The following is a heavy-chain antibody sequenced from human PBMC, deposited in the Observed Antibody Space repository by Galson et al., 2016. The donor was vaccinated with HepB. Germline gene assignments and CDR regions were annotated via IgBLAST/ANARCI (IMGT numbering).Heavy chain of an antibody. CDR2: IYDSGST. CDR1: GGSISSSNW. CDR3: ARLPWSGWSPSWFDP. Sequence: ETLSLTCAVSGGSISSSNWWSWVRQPPGKGLEWIGEIYDSGSTKYNPSLKSRVTISVDKSKNQFSLKVYSVTAADTAVYYCARLPWSGWSPSWFDPWGQGTQVTVSS. J-gene: IGHJ5*02. D-gene: IGHD6-19*01. V-gene: IGHV4-4*02.